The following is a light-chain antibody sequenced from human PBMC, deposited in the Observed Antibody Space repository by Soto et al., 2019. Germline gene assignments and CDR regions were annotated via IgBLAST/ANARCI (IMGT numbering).Light chain of an antibody. V-gene: IGKV1-39*01. Sequence: DFQLTPSPFSLSASVGPRVTITCRTSESISGYLSWYQQKAGQPPKLLIFAASSLQNGVPSRFSGRGSGTEYTLTISSLQADDFATYYCHQSDSSPPAFGRGTKVDIK. CDR3: HQSDSSPPA. CDR1: ESISGY. J-gene: IGKJ1*01. CDR2: AAS.